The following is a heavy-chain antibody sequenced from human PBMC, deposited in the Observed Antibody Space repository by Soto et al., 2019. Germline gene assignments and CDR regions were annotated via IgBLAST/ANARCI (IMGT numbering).Heavy chain of an antibody. CDR1: GFTFSDHY. CDR3: VRMGLGMVTRCFDV. Sequence: EVQLVESGGGLVQPGGSLRLSCAASGFTFSDHYMDWVRQAPGKGLEWIGRIRNKANSYTTEYAASVKGRFTIARDDSQNVPYLLLSTMNADETAVSHCVRMGLGMVTRCFDVW. J-gene: IGHJ6*01. CDR2: IRNKANSYTT. V-gene: IGHV3-72*01. D-gene: IGHD5-18*01.